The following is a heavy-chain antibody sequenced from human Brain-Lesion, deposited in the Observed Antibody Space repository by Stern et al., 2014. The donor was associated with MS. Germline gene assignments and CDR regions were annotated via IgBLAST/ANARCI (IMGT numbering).Heavy chain of an antibody. Sequence: QLQLQESGPGLVKPSQTLSLSCTVSGGSISSGGYYWSWIRQPAGKGLEWIGRIFNSGSPSYNPSLKSRVPISIDPSKNQFSLRLNSMTAADTAVYYCARGRVVPGFQYYATDVWGQGTTVIVSS. CDR1: GGSISSGGYY. D-gene: IGHD2-2*01. V-gene: IGHV4-61*02. CDR2: IFNSGSP. CDR3: ARGRVVPGFQYYATDV. J-gene: IGHJ6*02.